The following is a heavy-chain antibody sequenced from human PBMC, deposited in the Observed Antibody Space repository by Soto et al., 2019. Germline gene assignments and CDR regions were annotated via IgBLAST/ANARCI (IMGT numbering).Heavy chain of an antibody. D-gene: IGHD3-16*01. J-gene: IGHJ5*01. CDR2: IYYTGTT. V-gene: IGHV4-30-4*01. Sequence: QVQLQESGPGLVKPSQTLSLTCLVSGASIRSGDFYWTWIRQSPGKGLEWIGYIYYTGTTYYIPSLRSRSSIAVHASNNQFSLNLNSVTAADTAVYYCARVGVYQGGFEPWSPRTLVTVSS. CDR3: ARVGVYQGGFEP. CDR1: GASIRSGDFY.